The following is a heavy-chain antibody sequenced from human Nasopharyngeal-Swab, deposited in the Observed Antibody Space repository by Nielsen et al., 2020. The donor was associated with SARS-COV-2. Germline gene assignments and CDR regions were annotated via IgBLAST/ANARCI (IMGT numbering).Heavy chain of an antibody. CDR1: GGSFSGYY. J-gene: IGHJ4*02. D-gene: IGHD1-1*01. CDR3: ARITETTTAFDY. Sequence: SETLSLICAVYGGSFSGYYWSWIRQPPGKGLEWIGEINHSGSTNYNPSLKSRVTISVDTSKNQFSLKLSSVTAADTAVYYCARITETTTAFDYWGQGTLVTVSS. V-gene: IGHV4-34*01. CDR2: INHSGST.